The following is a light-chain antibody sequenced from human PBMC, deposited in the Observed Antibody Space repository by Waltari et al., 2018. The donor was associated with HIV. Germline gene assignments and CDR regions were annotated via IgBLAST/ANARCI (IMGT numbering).Light chain of an antibody. CDR2: DVS. CDR1: QTGSNNF. CDR3: QEYGTSIT. J-gene: IGKJ4*01. V-gene: IGKV3-20*01. Sequence: NVSTQSPGTLSLSPGERATLSCRASQTGSNNFLAWYQQRRGQDPRLLIYDVSIRASAIPDRFSGSGSETDFTLTISRLEPDDSAVYYCQEYGTSITFGGGTKVEIK.